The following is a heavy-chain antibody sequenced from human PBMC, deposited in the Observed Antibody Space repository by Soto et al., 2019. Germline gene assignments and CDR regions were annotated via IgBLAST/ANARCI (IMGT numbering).Heavy chain of an antibody. CDR3: ARDDPHEDGYNFRDYYGMDV. Sequence: QVQLVESGGGVVQPGRSLRLSCAASGFTFSSYAMHWVRQAPGKGLEWGAVISYDGSNKYYADSVKGRFTISRDNSKNTLYLQMNSLRAEDTAVYYCARDDPHEDGYNFRDYYGMDVWGQGTTVTVSS. J-gene: IGHJ6*02. CDR1: GFTFSSYA. D-gene: IGHD5-12*01. CDR2: ISYDGSNK. V-gene: IGHV3-30-3*01.